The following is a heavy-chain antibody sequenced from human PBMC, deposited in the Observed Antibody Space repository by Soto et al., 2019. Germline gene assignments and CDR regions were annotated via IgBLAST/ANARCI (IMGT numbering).Heavy chain of an antibody. J-gene: IGHJ4*02. CDR1: GFTFNNYG. CDR3: ARDCSGGSCCDF. D-gene: IGHD2-15*01. Sequence: GGSLRLSCATSGFTFNNYGFHWVRQAPGKGLEWVAVIWYDGSDEYYADSVKGRFTISRVNSKNSLYLQMNSLRVEDTAVYYCARDCSGGSCCDFWGQGTLVTVS. V-gene: IGHV3-33*01. CDR2: IWYDGSDE.